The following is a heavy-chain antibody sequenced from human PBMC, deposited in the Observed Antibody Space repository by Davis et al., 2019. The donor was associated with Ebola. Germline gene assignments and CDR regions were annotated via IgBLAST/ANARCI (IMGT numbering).Heavy chain of an antibody. CDR1: GYTFTNYG. CDR3: ARLLGGYYYDSSGYYYRAYYFDY. Sequence: AASVKVSCKASGYTFTNYGFTWVRQAPGQGLEWMGWISAYNGKTNYAQSLQGRVTMTTDTSTSTVYVELRSLRSDDTAVYYCARLLGGYYYDSSGYYYRAYYFDYWGQGTLVTVSS. V-gene: IGHV1-18*01. D-gene: IGHD3-22*01. J-gene: IGHJ4*02. CDR2: ISAYNGKT.